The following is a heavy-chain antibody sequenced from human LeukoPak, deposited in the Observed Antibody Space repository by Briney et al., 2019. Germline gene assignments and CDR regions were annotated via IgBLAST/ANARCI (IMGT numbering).Heavy chain of an antibody. CDR2: IIPVLNIT. D-gene: IGHD5-18*01. CDR3: AKDQGLTAPPPYGLDV. CDR1: GGTFSSSA. V-gene: IGHV1-69*04. Sequence: SVKVSCKTSGGTFSSSAITWVRQAPGQGLEWMGRIIPVLNITTYAQKFQGRVTITADTSTSTVYMGLSSLRSEETAVYYCAKDQGLTAPPPYGLDVWGQGTTVIVTS. J-gene: IGHJ6*02.